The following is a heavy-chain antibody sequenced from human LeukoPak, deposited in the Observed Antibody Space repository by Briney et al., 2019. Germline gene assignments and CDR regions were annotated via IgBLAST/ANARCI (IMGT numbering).Heavy chain of an antibody. V-gene: IGHV1-69*04. CDR3: ARVGGRDDD. Sequence: ASVKVSCKASGGTFSSYAISWVRQAPGQGLEWMGRIIPILGIANYAQKFQGRVTMTRNTSISTAYMELSSLRSEDTAVYYCARVGGRDDDWGQGTLVTVSS. J-gene: IGHJ4*02. D-gene: IGHD3-16*01. CDR1: GGTFSSYA. CDR2: IIPILGIA.